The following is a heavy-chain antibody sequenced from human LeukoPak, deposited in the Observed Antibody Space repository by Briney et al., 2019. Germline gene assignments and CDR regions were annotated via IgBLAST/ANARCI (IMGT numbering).Heavy chain of an antibody. V-gene: IGHV3-11*04. J-gene: IGHJ4*02. CDR2: ISSSGSTI. CDR1: GFTFSDYY. CDR3: ARDPGYSSSWLVGH. D-gene: IGHD6-13*01. Sequence: PGGSLRLSCAASGFTFSDYYMSWIRQAPGKGLEWVSYISSSGSTIYYTDSVKGRFTISRDNAKNTLYLQMNSLRAEDTAVYYCARDPGYSSSWLVGHWGQGTLVTVSS.